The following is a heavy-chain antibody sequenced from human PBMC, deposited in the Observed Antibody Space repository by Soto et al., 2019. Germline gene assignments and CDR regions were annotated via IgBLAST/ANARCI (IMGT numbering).Heavy chain of an antibody. CDR2: MSFDGRNT. J-gene: IGHJ6*03. CDR3: AKDRWRDHYMDV. Sequence: QVQLVESGGGVVQPGGSLRLSCAASGFTFSSYGMHWVRQAPGKGLAWVAVMSFDGRNTHYADSVKSRFTSSRDNSNNTLDLQMNSLRPEDTAVYFCAKDRWRDHYMDVWGKGTTVTVSS. D-gene: IGHD3-3*01. CDR1: GFTFSSYG. V-gene: IGHV3-30*18.